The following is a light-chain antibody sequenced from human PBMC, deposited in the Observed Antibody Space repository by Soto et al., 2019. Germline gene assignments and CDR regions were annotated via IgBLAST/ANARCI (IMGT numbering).Light chain of an antibody. CDR3: CSYAGSYTWV. J-gene: IGLJ3*02. V-gene: IGLV2-11*01. Sequence: QSLLTQPRSVSGSPGQSVTISCTGTSGDVGGYNYVSWHQQHPGKAPKLMIYDVNKRPSGVPDRFSGSKSGNTASLTISGLPAEGEADYYCCSYAGSYTWVFGGGTKLTVL. CDR2: DVN. CDR1: SGDVGGYNY.